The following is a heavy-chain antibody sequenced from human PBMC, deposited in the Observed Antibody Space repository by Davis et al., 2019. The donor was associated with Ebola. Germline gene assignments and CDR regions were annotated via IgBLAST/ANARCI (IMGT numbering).Heavy chain of an antibody. CDR3: ARHDYGGIDDGLNV. V-gene: IGHV4-61*08. CDR1: GGSVSSGGYY. CDR2: VYSSGHT. Sequence: SETLSLTCTVSGGSVSSGGYYWNWIRQSPGKGLEWIGNVYSSGHTYHNPSLKSRVTISVATSKKQFSLKLISVTAADTAVYYCARHDYGGIDDGLNVWGRGTMVTVSS. J-gene: IGHJ3*01. D-gene: IGHD4-23*01.